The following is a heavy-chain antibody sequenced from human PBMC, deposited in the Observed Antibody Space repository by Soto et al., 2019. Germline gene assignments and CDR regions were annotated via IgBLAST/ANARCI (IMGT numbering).Heavy chain of an antibody. CDR3: AQLGLMTFSHKHYFNH. CDR1: GFSFDNYG. D-gene: IGHD3-16*01. J-gene: IGHJ4*02. V-gene: IGHV3-23*01. Sequence: EVQLLESGGDLVQPGGSLRLSCVASGFSFDNYGMSWVRQAPGKWLEWVSAIKSDGSSTYYASSVKDRFTISRDNSKNTLYLQLYSLRSEDTAVYYCAQLGLMTFSHKHYFNHWGRGTLVTVSS. CDR2: IKSDGSST.